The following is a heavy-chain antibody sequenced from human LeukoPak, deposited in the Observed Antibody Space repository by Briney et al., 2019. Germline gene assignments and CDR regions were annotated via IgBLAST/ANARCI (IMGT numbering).Heavy chain of an antibody. CDR1: GFTFSSYA. CDR2: ISYDGSNK. Sequence: GGSLRLSCAASGFTFSSYAMHWVRQAPGKGLEWVAVISYDGSNKYYADSVKGRFTISRDNSKNTLYLQMNSLRAEDTAVYYCADPMVRGVILAAFDIWGQGTMVTVSS. V-gene: IGHV3-30*01. D-gene: IGHD3-10*01. J-gene: IGHJ3*02. CDR3: ADPMVRGVILAAFDI.